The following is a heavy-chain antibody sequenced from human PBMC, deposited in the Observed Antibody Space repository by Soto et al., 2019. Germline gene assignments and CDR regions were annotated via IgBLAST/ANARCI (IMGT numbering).Heavy chain of an antibody. D-gene: IGHD2-2*01. CDR2: IYYSGST. Sequence: LQMLSVTCTVSGGSIRSGGYYWSMIRQHPGKGLEWIGYIYYSGSTYYNPSLKSRVTISVDTSKNQFSLKLSSVTAADTAVYYCARVLVVPAAIDYWGQGTLVTVSS. V-gene: IGHV4-31*02. J-gene: IGHJ4*02. CDR3: ARVLVVPAAIDY. CDR1: GGSIRSGGYY.